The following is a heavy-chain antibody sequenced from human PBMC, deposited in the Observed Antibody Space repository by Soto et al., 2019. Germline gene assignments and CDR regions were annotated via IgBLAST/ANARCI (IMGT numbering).Heavy chain of an antibody. CDR3: ARDHWEDGGVTLDY. CDR1: GYAFTDYY. J-gene: IGHJ4*02. Sequence: QVQLVQSGAEVKKPGASVKVSCKAFGYAFTDYYLQWVRQAPGQGLEWMGWIYPNNGGTNYAQKFQGRVAMTTDTSISTAYMELNRLTSDDTAVYYCARDHWEDGGVTLDYWGQGTLVTVSS. CDR2: IYPNNGGT. V-gene: IGHV1-2*02. D-gene: IGHD3-16*01.